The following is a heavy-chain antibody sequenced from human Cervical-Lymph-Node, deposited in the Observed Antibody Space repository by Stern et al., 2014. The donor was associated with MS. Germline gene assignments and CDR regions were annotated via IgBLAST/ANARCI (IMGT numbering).Heavy chain of an antibody. Sequence: VHLVESGGGVVQPGRSLRLSCAASGFTFSYHAMHWVRQAPGKGLEWVAVISYDGSDKNDADSVKGRFTISRDNSRNTLYLQMNSLRVDDTAVYYCARGGAVATSDYYFDYWGQGILVTVS. J-gene: IGHJ4*02. CDR3: ARGGAVATSDYYFDY. D-gene: IGHD5-12*01. V-gene: IGHV3-30*01. CDR2: ISYDGSDK. CDR1: GFTFSYHA.